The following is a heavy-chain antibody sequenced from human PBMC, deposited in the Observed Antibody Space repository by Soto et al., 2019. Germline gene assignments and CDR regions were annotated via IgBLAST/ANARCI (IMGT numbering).Heavy chain of an antibody. J-gene: IGHJ4*02. CDR3: AKYFWSGYYPFDY. CDR1: GFTFSSYA. CDR2: ISGSGGST. Sequence: GGSLRICCAASGFTFSSYAMSGVRQAPGKGLEWVSAISGSGGSTYYADSVKGRFTISRDNSKNTLYLQMNSLRAEDTAVYYCAKYFWSGYYPFDYWGQGTLVTVS. D-gene: IGHD3-3*01. V-gene: IGHV3-23*01.